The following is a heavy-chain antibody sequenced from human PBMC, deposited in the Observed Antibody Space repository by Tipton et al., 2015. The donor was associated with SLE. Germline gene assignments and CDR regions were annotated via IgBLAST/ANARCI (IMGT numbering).Heavy chain of an antibody. CDR2: IYPGDSDT. Sequence: QSGPEVKKPGESLKISCKGSGYSFTSYWIGWVRQMPGKGLEWMGIIYPGDSDTRYSPSFQGQVTISADKSIGTAYLQWSSLKASDTAMYYCASSLVVTGNQFDYWGQGTLVTVSS. CDR3: ASSLVVTGNQFDY. D-gene: IGHD1-14*01. CDR1: GYSFTSYW. V-gene: IGHV5-51*03. J-gene: IGHJ4*02.